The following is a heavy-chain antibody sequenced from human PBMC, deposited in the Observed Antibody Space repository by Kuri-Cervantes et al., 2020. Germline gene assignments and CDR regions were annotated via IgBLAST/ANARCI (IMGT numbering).Heavy chain of an antibody. Sequence: GGSLRLSCAASGFTFSSYGMHWVRQAPGKGLEWVAVISYDGSNKYYADSVKGRFTISRDNSKNTLYLQMNSLRAENTAVCYCAKESARSWYSGWFDPWGQGTLVTVSS. CDR1: GFTFSSYG. D-gene: IGHD6-13*01. CDR2: ISYDGSNK. CDR3: AKESARSWYSGWFDP. V-gene: IGHV3-30*18. J-gene: IGHJ5*02.